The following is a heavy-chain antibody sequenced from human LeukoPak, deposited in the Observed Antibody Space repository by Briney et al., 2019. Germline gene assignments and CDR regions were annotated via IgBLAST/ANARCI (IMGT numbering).Heavy chain of an antibody. V-gene: IGHV3-48*03. J-gene: IGHJ4*02. CDR1: GFTFSSYE. CDR2: IRSSGSTI. D-gene: IGHD6-19*01. CDR3: ARGLFAGGWYPDYFDY. Sequence: GGSLRLSCAASGFTFSSYEMNWVRQAPGKGLEWVSYIRSSGSTIYYADSVKGRFTISRDNAKNSLYLQMNSLRAEDTAVYYCARGLFAGGWYPDYFDYWGQGTLVTVSS.